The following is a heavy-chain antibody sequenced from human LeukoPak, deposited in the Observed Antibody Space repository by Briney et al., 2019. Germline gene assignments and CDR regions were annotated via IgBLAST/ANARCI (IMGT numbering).Heavy chain of an antibody. Sequence: GGSLRLSCAASGFTFSSYAMSWVRQAPGKGLEWVSAISGSGGSTYYADSVKGRFTISRDNSKNTLYLQMNSLRAEDTAVYYCAKAPFDRNGYYLDYWGQGTLVTVSS. D-gene: IGHD3-22*01. CDR1: GFTFSSYA. V-gene: IGHV3-23*01. CDR3: AKAPFDRNGYYLDY. J-gene: IGHJ4*02. CDR2: ISGSGGST.